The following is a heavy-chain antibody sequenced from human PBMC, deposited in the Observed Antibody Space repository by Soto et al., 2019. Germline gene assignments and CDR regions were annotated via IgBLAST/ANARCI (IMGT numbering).Heavy chain of an antibody. Sequence: GGSLRLSCAASGFTFSSYAMSWVRQAPGKGQQWVSSINDDGGSTFYADSVKGRFAISRDNSNDTLYLQMNSLRAEDTAVYYCAKAVLTHYYAMDVWGPGATVTVSS. CDR2: INDDGGST. D-gene: IGHD2-8*01. CDR3: AKAVLTHYYAMDV. CDR1: GFTFSSYA. V-gene: IGHV3-23*01. J-gene: IGHJ6*02.